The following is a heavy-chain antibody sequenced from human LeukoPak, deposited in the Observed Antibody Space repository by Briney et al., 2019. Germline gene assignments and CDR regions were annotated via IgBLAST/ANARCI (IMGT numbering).Heavy chain of an antibody. CDR1: GYTFTGYY. J-gene: IGHJ4*02. CDR3: ARARPGAYGSGSYPDY. V-gene: IGHV1-2*02. D-gene: IGHD3-10*01. Sequence: GASVKVSCKASGYTFTGYYMHWVRQAPGQGLEWMGWINPNSGGTNYAQKFQGRVTMTRDTSISTAYMELSRLRSDDTAVYYCARARPGAYGSGSYPDYWGQGTLVTVS. CDR2: INPNSGGT.